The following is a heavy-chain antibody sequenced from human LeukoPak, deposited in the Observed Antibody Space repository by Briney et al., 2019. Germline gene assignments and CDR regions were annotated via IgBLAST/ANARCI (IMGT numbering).Heavy chain of an antibody. V-gene: IGHV1-18*01. D-gene: IGHD3-10*01. CDR3: ARDYSAGSYYTPLDY. Sequence: GASVKVSCKASGYTFTSYGISWVRQPPGQGPEWVGWISAYNGNTNYAQKLQGRGTMTTDTSTRKAYMEVGRLRSDDTAVYYCARDYSAGSYYTPLDYWGQGTLVTVSS. CDR1: GYTFTSYG. J-gene: IGHJ4*02. CDR2: ISAYNGNT.